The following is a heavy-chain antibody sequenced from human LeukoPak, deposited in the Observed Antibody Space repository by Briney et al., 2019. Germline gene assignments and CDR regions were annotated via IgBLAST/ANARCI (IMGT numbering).Heavy chain of an antibody. D-gene: IGHD2-15*01. CDR1: GGSISSSNYY. Sequence: SETLSLTCTVSGGSISSSNYYWGWIRQPPGKGLEWIGSVSYSGNTYYSPSLKSRVTISVDTSENQFSLKLTSVTAADTAVYYCARLGKVATSRTIDPWGQGTLVTASS. J-gene: IGHJ5*02. CDR3: ARLGKVATSRTIDP. CDR2: VSYSGNT. V-gene: IGHV4-39*01.